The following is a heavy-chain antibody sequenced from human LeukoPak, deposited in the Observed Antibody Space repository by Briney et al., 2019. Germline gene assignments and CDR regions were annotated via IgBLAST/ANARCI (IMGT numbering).Heavy chain of an antibody. J-gene: IGHJ6*02. CDR1: GGSFSGYY. CDR2: INHSGST. CDR3: VREWNHFYYYGMDV. D-gene: IGHD1-1*01. V-gene: IGHV4-34*01. Sequence: SGTLSLTCAVYGGSFSGYYWSWIRQPPGKGLEWIGEINHSGSTNYNPSLKSRVTISVDTSKNQFSLKLTSVTAADTAVYYCVREWNHFYYYGMDVWGQGTTVTVSS.